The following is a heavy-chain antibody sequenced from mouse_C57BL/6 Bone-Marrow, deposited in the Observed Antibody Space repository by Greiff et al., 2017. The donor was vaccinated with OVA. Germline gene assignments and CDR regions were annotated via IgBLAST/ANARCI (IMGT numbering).Heavy chain of an antibody. CDR2: IRLKSDNYAT. CDR3: VQLGRGY. D-gene: IGHD4-1*02. J-gene: IGHJ2*01. CDR1: GFTFSNYW. V-gene: IGHV6-3*01. Sequence: EVKVEESGGGLVQPGGSMKLSCVASGFTFSNYWMNWVRQSPEKGLEWVAQIRLKSDNYATHYAESVKGRFTISRDDSKSSVYLQMNNLRAEDTGIYYCVQLGRGYWGQGTTLTVSS.